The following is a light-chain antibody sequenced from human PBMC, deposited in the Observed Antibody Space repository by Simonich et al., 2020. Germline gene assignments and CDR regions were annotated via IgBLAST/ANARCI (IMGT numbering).Light chain of an antibody. V-gene: IGKV4-1*01. CDR1: QSVFYSSNNNNY. CDR2: WAS. Sequence: DIVMTQSPDSLAVSLGERSTIHCKSSQSVFYSSNNNNYLAWYQQKPGQPPKLLIYWASTRESGVPDRFIGSGSGTDFTLTISSLQAEDVAVYYCQQYYSTPLTFGPGTKVDIK. J-gene: IGKJ3*01. CDR3: QQYYSTPLT.